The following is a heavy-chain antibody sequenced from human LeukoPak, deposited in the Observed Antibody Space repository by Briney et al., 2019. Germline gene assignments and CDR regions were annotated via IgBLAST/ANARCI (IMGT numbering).Heavy chain of an antibody. J-gene: IGHJ5*02. Sequence: ASVKVSCKASGYNFAGSGISWVRQAPGQGLEWMGWISAYNSDTNYAQEFHGRVTMTTDTPTRTAYMELRSLRSDDTAVYYCATHCSGVSCYGSDGPWGQGTLVTVSS. V-gene: IGHV1-18*01. CDR1: GYNFAGSG. CDR2: ISAYNSDT. CDR3: ATHCSGVSCYGSDGP. D-gene: IGHD2-15*01.